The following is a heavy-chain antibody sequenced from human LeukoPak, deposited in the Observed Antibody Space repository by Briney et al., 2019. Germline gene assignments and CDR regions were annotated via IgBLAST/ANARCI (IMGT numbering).Heavy chain of an antibody. Sequence: GGSLRVSCAASGFTFSFTFSSYAMSWDRQAPGKGLEWVSAISGSGGSTYYADSVKGRFTISRDNSKNTLYLQMNSLRADDTAVYYCAKEREGYNPVGWLDPWGQGTLVTVSS. J-gene: IGHJ5*02. V-gene: IGHV3-23*01. D-gene: IGHD5-24*01. CDR1: GFTFSFTFSSYA. CDR2: ISGSGGST. CDR3: AKEREGYNPVGWLDP.